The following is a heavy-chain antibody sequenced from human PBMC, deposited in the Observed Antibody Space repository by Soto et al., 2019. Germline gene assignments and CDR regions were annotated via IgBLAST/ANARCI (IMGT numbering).Heavy chain of an antibody. J-gene: IGHJ5*02. CDR1: GGSISSGGYY. CDR3: ARDTGFGMVSP. V-gene: IGHV4-31*03. CDR2: IYYSGST. Sequence: KPSETLSLTCTVSGGSISSGGYYWSWIRQHPGKGPEWIGYIYYSGSTYYDPSLKSRVTISVDTSKNQFSLKLSSVTAADTAVYYCARDTGFGMVSPWGQGTLVTVSS. D-gene: IGHD3-10*01.